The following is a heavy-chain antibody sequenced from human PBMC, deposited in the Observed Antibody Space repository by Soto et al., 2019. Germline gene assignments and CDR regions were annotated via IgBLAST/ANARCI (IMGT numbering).Heavy chain of an antibody. CDR1: RYPFPNYG. Sequence: VQLLQAGAEVKKPGASVRVSCTASRYPFPNYGFTRLRQAPGQGLPWMGWISADNGKTDYSPSFQDRLIMTTDKATTKTYMQRRSLRSDDTPVYHLPRDYGRIVGAGYDHRGQGTPLTVSP. CDR3: PRDYGRIVGAGYDH. V-gene: IGHV1-18*01. D-gene: IGHD1-26*01. CDR2: ISADNGKT. J-gene: IGHJ4*02.